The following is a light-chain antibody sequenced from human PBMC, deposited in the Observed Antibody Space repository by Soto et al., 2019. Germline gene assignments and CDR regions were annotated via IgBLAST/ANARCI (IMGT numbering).Light chain of an antibody. CDR2: DAS. J-gene: IGKJ5*01. V-gene: IGKV3-11*01. CDR3: QQRSNWPPIT. Sequence: EIVLTQSPATLSLSPGERATLSCRASQSVSSYLAWYQQKPGQAPRLLIYDASNSATGIPARFSGSGSGTDFTLTISSLEPEDFAVYYCQQRSNWPPITFVQGTRLEIK. CDR1: QSVSSY.